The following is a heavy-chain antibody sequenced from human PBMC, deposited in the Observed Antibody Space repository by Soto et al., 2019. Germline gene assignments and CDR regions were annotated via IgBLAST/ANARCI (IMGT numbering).Heavy chain of an antibody. CDR2: IYYSGST. D-gene: IGHD3-3*01. Sequence: PSETLSLTCTVSGGSISSGGYYWSWIRQHPGKGLEWIGYIYYSGSTYYNPSLKSRVTISVDTSKNQFSLKLSSVTAADTAVYYCARSPGITHTIFGVVIDMGFDYWGQGTLVTVSS. CDR1: GGSISSGGYY. V-gene: IGHV4-31*03. CDR3: ARSPGITHTIFGVVIDMGFDY. J-gene: IGHJ4*02.